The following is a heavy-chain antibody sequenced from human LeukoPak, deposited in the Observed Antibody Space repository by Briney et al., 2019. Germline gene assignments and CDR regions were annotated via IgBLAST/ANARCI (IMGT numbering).Heavy chain of an antibody. V-gene: IGHV4-59*01. CDR2: IYYSGST. CDR3: GRDSPRVRLDY. CDR1: GGSISSYY. D-gene: IGHD1-1*01. Sequence: SETLSLTCTVSGGSISSYYWSWIRQPPGKGLEWIGYIYYSGSTNYNPSLKSRVTISVDTSKNQFSLKLSSVTAADTAVYYCGRDSPRVRLDYWGQRTLVTVSS. J-gene: IGHJ4*02.